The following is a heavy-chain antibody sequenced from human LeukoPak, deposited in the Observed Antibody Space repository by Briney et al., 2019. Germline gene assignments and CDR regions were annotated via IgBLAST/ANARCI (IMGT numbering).Heavy chain of an antibody. CDR1: GFTLSSNY. V-gene: IGHV3-53*01. CDR2: IYGGGST. Sequence: GGSLRLSCAASGFTLSSNYMSWVRQAPGKGVEWLSVIYGGGSTYYTDPVKGRFTISRDNSKNTLYLQMNSLTAEDTAVYYCAKDWSAYSGPYYFDYWGQGTLVTVSS. D-gene: IGHD3-16*01. J-gene: IGHJ4*02. CDR3: AKDWSAYSGPYYFDY.